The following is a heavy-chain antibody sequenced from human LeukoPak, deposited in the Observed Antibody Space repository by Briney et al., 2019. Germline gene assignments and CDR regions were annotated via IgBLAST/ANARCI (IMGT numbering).Heavy chain of an antibody. J-gene: IGHJ6*03. CDR2: ISGSGGNT. CDR1: GFTFSTFA. CDR3: AKGAVAGRGLPYYMDV. V-gene: IGHV3-23*01. D-gene: IGHD6-19*01. Sequence: PGGSLRLSCAASGFTFSTFAMIWVRQPPGKGLEWVSGISGSGGNTYYADSVKGRFTISRDNSKNTLYLQMNSLRAEDTAVYSCAKGAVAGRGLPYYMDVWGKGTTVTISS.